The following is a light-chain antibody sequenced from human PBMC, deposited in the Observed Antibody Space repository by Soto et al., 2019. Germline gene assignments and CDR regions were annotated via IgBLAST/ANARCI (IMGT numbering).Light chain of an antibody. Sequence: AIQLTQSPSSLSASVGDRVTITCRASQGISSALAWYQQKPGKAPKLLIYDASSLESGVPSRFSGSGSGTDFTLTISSLQPEDFATYYCQQANSFPPTFCQGTKVDIK. CDR1: QGISSA. V-gene: IGKV1-13*02. J-gene: IGKJ1*01. CDR2: DAS. CDR3: QQANSFPPT.